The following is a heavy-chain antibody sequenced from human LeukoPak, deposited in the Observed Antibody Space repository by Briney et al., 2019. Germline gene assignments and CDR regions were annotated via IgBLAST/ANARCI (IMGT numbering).Heavy chain of an antibody. CDR1: GFTFSSYA. CDR2: IKEDGSRN. V-gene: IGHV3-7*05. CDR3: ARQLSGWYDADPY. Sequence: GGSLRLSCAASGFTFSSYAMSWVRQAPGKGLEGVANIKEDGSRNHYVDSVKGRFTISRDNAKSSLYLQMNSLRAEDMAVYYCARQLSGWYDADPYWGQGTLVTVSS. J-gene: IGHJ4*02. D-gene: IGHD6-19*01.